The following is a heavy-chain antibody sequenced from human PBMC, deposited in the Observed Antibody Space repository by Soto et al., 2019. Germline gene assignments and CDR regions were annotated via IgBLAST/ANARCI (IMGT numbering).Heavy chain of an antibody. CDR3: ARVRHDSSGYPFDY. D-gene: IGHD3-22*01. Sequence: SETLSLTYTVSGGSISSGGYYWSWIRQHPGKGLEWIGYIYYSGSTYYNPSLKSRVTISVDTSKNQFSLKLSSVTAADTAVYYCARVRHDSSGYPFDYWGQGTLVTVSS. V-gene: IGHV4-31*03. CDR1: GGSISSGGYY. J-gene: IGHJ4*02. CDR2: IYYSGST.